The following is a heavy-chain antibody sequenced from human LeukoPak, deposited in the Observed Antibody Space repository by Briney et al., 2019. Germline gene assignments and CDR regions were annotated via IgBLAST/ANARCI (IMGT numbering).Heavy chain of an antibody. CDR1: GGSFSGYY. Sequence: PSETLSLTRAVYGGSFSGYYWSWIRQPPGKGLEWIGEINHSGSTNYNPSLKSRVTISVDASKNQFSLKLSSVTAADTAVYYCARGTMSAYYDFWSGRDYNWFDPWGQGTLVTVSS. D-gene: IGHD3-3*01. J-gene: IGHJ5*02. CDR2: INHSGST. V-gene: IGHV4-34*01. CDR3: ARGTMSAYYDFWSGRDYNWFDP.